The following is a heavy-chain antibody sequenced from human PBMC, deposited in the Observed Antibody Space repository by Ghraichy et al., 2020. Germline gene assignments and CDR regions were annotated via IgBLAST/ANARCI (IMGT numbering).Heavy chain of an antibody. V-gene: IGHV4-39*01. CDR1: GGYISSSSYY. D-gene: IGHD3-3*01. Sequence: SETLSLTCTVSGGYISSSSYYWGWIRQPPGKGLEWIGSIYYSGSTYYNPSLKSRVTISVDTSKNQFSLKLSSVTAADTAVYYCATYYDFWSGYYPGYWGQGTLVTVSS. CDR2: IYYSGST. CDR3: ATYYDFWSGYYPGY. J-gene: IGHJ4*02.